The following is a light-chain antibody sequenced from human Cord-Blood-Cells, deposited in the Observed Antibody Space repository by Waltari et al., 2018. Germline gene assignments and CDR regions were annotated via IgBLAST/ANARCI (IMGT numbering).Light chain of an antibody. J-gene: IGKJ1*01. CDR3: QQSYSTPWT. CDR2: AAS. CDR1: QSISSY. V-gene: IGKV1-39*01. Sequence: DIQMTQSTYSLSASVGDRVTITCRASQSISSYLNVFQQKPGKAPKLLIYAASSLQSGVPSRFSGSGSETDFTLTISSLQPEDFGTYYCQQSYSTPWTFGQGTKLEIK.